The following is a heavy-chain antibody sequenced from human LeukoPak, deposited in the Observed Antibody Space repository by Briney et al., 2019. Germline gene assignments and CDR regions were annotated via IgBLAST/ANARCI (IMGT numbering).Heavy chain of an antibody. CDR2: ISYDGSNK. J-gene: IGHJ6*02. Sequence: GGSLRLSCAASGFTFSSYGMHWVRQAPGKGLEWVAVISYDGSNKYYADSVKGRFTISRDNSKNTLYLQMNSLRAEDTAVYYCAKDLLSGPHGIDVWGQGTTVTVSS. CDR1: GFTFSSYG. CDR3: AKDLLSGPHGIDV. V-gene: IGHV3-30*18. D-gene: IGHD3-10*01.